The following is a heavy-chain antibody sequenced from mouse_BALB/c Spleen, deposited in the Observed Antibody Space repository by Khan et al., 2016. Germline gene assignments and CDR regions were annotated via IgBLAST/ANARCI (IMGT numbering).Heavy chain of an antibody. CDR1: GFTFSSYG. J-gene: IGHJ3*01. CDR2: ISSGGSYT. V-gene: IGHV5-6*01. Sequence: EVELVESGGDLVKPGGSLKLSCAASGFTFSSYGMSWVRQTPDKRLEWVATISSGGSYTYYPDSVKGRLTISRDNAKNTLYLQMNSLKSEDTAMYSCARYFPDGFYVAWFAYWGQGTLVAVS. CDR3: ARYFPDGFYVAWFAY. D-gene: IGHD2-3*01.